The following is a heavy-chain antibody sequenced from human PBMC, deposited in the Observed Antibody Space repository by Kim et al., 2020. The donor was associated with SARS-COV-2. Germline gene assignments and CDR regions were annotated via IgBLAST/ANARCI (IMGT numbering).Heavy chain of an antibody. D-gene: IGHD5-12*01. V-gene: IGHV4-4*07. CDR2: IYISGTT. CDR1: GDAIDSHY. Sequence: SETLSLNCTVYGDAIDSHYWSWIRQPAGKGLEWLGRIYISGTTKYNPPLKSRLTMSLDTSENQFSLRLTSVTAADTAMYYCARGVPDSGFYAAYFY. CDR3: ARGVPDSGFYAAYFY. J-gene: IGHJ4*01.